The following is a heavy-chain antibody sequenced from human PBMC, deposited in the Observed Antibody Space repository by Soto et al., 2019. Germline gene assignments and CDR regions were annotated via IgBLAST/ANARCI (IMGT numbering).Heavy chain of an antibody. V-gene: IGHV3-74*01. CDR2: INVDGSTT. CDR3: VRDQDTYGMAGFKY. Sequence: PGGSLRLSCEASGFTFTTYWMHWVRQVPGKGLVWVSRINVDGSTTGYVDSVKGRFTISRDNAKNTLYLQMNSLRAEDTAVYYCVRDQDTYGMAGFKYWGQGSQVTVSS. J-gene: IGHJ4*02. D-gene: IGHD2-15*01. CDR1: GFTFTTYW.